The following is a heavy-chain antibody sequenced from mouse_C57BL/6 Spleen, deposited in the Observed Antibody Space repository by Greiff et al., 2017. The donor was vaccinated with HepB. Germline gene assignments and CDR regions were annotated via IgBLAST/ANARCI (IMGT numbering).Heavy chain of an antibody. Sequence: VQLQQSGPELVKPGASVKISCKASGYAFSSSWMNWVKQRPGKGLEWIGRIYPGDGDTNYNGKFKGKATLTADKSSSTAYMQLSSLTSEDSAVYFCARLGGPWFAYWGQGTLVTVSA. V-gene: IGHV1-82*01. CDR1: GYAFSSSW. J-gene: IGHJ3*01. CDR3: ARLGGPWFAY. CDR2: IYPGDGDT.